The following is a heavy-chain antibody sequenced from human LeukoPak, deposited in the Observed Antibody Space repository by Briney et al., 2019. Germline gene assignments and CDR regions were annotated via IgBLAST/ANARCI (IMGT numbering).Heavy chain of an antibody. CDR1: GYSFTTYW. CDR2: VYPGDSDI. V-gene: IGHV5-51*01. CDR3: ARSDDLDY. J-gene: IGHJ4*02. Sequence: GESLKISCQASGYSFTTYWIAWVRQLPGKGLEWMGRVYPGDSDITYSPSFQGQVTISADRSINTAYLQWSSLKASDSAMYYCARSDDLDYWGQGTLVTVSS. D-gene: IGHD1-1*01.